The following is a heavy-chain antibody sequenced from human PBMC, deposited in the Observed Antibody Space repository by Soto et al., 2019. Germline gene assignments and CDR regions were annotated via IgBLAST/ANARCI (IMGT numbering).Heavy chain of an antibody. CDR3: VRGASLYYFDY. D-gene: IGHD3-16*01. J-gene: IGHJ4*02. CDR2: VRNRANSDPT. Sequence: GGSLRLSCAASGFMFSDHYMDWVRQAPGKGLEWVGRVRNRANSDPTEYAASVKGRFTISRDDSKNLLYLQMNSLRTEDTAVYYCVRGASLYYFDYWGQGALVTVSS. V-gene: IGHV3-72*01. CDR1: GFMFSDHY.